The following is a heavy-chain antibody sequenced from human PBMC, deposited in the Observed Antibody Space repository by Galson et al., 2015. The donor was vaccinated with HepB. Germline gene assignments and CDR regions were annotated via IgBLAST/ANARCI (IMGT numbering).Heavy chain of an antibody. V-gene: IGHV3-48*01. J-gene: IGHJ4*02. D-gene: IGHD3-22*01. CDR2: ISSSSSTI. CDR3: AREGDSRSGYDKRYYFDY. Sequence: SLRLSCAASGFTFSSYSMNWVRQAPGKGLEWVSYISSSSSTIYYADSVKGRFTISRDNAKNSLYLQMNSLRAEDTAVYYCAREGDSRSGYDKRYYFDYWGQGTLVTVSS. CDR1: GFTFSSYS.